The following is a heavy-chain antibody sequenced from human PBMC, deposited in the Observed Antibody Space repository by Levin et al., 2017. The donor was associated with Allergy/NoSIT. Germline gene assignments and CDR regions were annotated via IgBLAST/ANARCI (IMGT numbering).Heavy chain of an antibody. Sequence: GESLKISCAASGFTFSSYAMHWVRQAPGKGLEWVAVISYDGSNKYYADSVKGRFTISRDNSKNTLYLQMNSLRAEDTAVYYCARDSGGSYLADIDYWGQGTLVTVSS. CDR1: GFTFSSYA. V-gene: IGHV3-30*04. CDR2: ISYDGSNK. CDR3: ARDSGGSYLADIDY. J-gene: IGHJ4*02. D-gene: IGHD1-26*01.